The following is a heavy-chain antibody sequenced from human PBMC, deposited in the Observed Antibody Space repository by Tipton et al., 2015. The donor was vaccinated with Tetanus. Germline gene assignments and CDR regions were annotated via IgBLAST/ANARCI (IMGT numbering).Heavy chain of an antibody. Sequence: TLSLTCTVSGGSISSYYWSWIRQPPGKGLEWIGYIYSSGSTNYNPSLRSRVTISQDTSMNQFSLKLSSPTAADTAVYYCARMQRYGMDVWGQGTTVTVSS. CDR2: IYSSGST. CDR1: GGSISSYY. D-gene: IGHD6-25*01. V-gene: IGHV4-59*12. CDR3: ARMQRYGMDV. J-gene: IGHJ6*02.